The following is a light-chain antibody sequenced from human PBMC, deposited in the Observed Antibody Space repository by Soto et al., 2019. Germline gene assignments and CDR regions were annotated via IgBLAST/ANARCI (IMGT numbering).Light chain of an antibody. J-gene: IGKJ5*01. CDR1: QDVTNS. CDR2: DAS. V-gene: IGKV3-15*01. Sequence: EILMTQSPATLSLSPWEGFTLXXRAAQDVTNSVAWYQQKSGQAPRXLIYDASARASGVSARFSGSGAGTDFTLTISGLQAEDFAVYFCQQYIRRPLSFGQGTRLEIK. CDR3: QQYIRRPLS.